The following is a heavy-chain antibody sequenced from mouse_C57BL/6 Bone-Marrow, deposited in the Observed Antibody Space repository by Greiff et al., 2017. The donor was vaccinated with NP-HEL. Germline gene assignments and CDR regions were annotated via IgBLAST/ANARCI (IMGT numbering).Heavy chain of an antibody. V-gene: IGHV3-6*01. CDR1: GYSITSGYY. CDR2: ISYDGSN. J-gene: IGHJ2*01. D-gene: IGHD2-5*01. CDR3: ARGYSNPYFDY. Sequence: EVKLMESGPGLVKPSQSLSLTCSVTGYSITSGYYWNWIRQFPGNKLEWMGYISYDGSNNYNPSLKNRISITRDTSKNQFFLKLNSVTTEDTATYYCARGYSNPYFDYWGQGTTLTVSS.